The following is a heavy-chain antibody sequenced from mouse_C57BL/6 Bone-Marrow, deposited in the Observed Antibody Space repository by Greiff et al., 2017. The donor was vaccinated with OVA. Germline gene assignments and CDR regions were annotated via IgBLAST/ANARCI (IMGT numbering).Heavy chain of an antibody. CDR2: IRNKANGYTT. V-gene: IGHV7-3*01. D-gene: IGHD1-1*01. J-gene: IGHJ2*01. Sequence: EVKLMESGGGLVQPGGSLSLSCAASGFTFTDYYMSWVRQPPGKALEWLGFIRNKANGYTTEYSASVKGRFTISRDNSQSILYLQMNALRAEDSATYYCASSYYYGSSGYYFDYWGQGTTLTVSS. CDR3: ASSYYYGSSGYYFDY. CDR1: GFTFTDYY.